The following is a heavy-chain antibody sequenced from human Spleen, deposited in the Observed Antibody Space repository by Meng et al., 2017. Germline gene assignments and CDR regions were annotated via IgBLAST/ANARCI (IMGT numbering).Heavy chain of an antibody. D-gene: IGHD6-19*01. V-gene: IGHV1-18*01. CDR3: AREGPDSSGSPLDY. CDR2: NSAYNGNT. Sequence: ASVKVSCKASGYRFSSYGITWVRQAPGQGLEWMGWNSAYNGNTKYAQKLQGRVTMTTDTSTNTAYMELRSLRSDDTAVYYCAREGPDSSGSPLDYWGQGTLVTVSS. CDR1: GYRFSSYG. J-gene: IGHJ4*02.